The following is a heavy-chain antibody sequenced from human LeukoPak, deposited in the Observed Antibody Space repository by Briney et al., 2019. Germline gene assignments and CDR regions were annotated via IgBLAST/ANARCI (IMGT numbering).Heavy chain of an antibody. CDR3: ARGRRILGGPENAGDFFDY. J-gene: IGHJ4*01. CDR2: IKTDSGAT. CDR1: GYTFTDYY. Sequence: ASVKVSCKASGYTFTDYYLLWVRQAPGQGLEWMGWIKTDSGATDYAQNFEARVTMTRDTSSGTAYLDLSSLTSDDTAVYYCARGRRILGGPENAGDFFDYWGQGTLVIVSS. D-gene: IGHD3-16*01. V-gene: IGHV1-2*02.